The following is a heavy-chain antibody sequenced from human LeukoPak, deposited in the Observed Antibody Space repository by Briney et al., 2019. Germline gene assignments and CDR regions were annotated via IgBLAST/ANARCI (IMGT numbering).Heavy chain of an antibody. CDR2: TYDSGSS. D-gene: IGHD2-2*01. CDR1: GGSMRNYY. CDR3: ARGWASSWYYFDF. Sequence: SENLSLTCAVSGGSMRNYYWSWIRQPPGKGLEWIGYTYDSGSSSYNPSLRSRVSISIDTSKNQFSLNLSSVTAADTAAYYCARGWASSWYYFDFWGQGTLVTVSS. V-gene: IGHV4-59*01. J-gene: IGHJ4*02.